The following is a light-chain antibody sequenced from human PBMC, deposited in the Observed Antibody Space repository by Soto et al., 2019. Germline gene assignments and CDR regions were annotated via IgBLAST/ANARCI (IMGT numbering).Light chain of an antibody. CDR2: AAS. J-gene: IGKJ1*01. Sequence: DIQMTQSPSSLSASVGDRVTITCRASQSISSFLNWYQQKPGKAPQLLIYAASSFQSGVPSRFSGSGSGADFTLTISSLQPEDFATYYCQQSYRTPVTFGQGTRWISN. CDR3: QQSYRTPVT. V-gene: IGKV1-39*01. CDR1: QSISSF.